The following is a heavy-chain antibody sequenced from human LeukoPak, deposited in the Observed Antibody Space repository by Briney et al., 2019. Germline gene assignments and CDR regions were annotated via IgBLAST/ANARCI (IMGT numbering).Heavy chain of an antibody. Sequence: ASVKVSCKASGYTFTGYYMHWVRQAPGQGLEWMGWINPNSGGTNYAQKFQGRVTMTRDTSISTAYMELSRLRSDDTAVYYCARSTVIAVAGTFDYWAREPWSPSPQ. V-gene: IGHV1-2*02. CDR3: ARSTVIAVAGTFDY. D-gene: IGHD6-19*01. CDR2: INPNSGGT. CDR1: GYTFTGYY. J-gene: IGHJ4*02.